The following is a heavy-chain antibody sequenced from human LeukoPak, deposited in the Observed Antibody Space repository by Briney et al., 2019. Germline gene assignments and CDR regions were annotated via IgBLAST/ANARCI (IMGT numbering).Heavy chain of an antibody. Sequence: GGSLRLSCAASGFTFSSYGMHWVRQAPGKGLEWVAVISYDGSNKYCADSVKGRFTISRDNSKNTLYLQMNSLRAEDTAVYYCAKGRYDSSGYFHYWGQGTLVTVSS. CDR3: AKGRYDSSGYFHY. J-gene: IGHJ4*02. CDR1: GFTFSSYG. V-gene: IGHV3-30*18. D-gene: IGHD3-22*01. CDR2: ISYDGSNK.